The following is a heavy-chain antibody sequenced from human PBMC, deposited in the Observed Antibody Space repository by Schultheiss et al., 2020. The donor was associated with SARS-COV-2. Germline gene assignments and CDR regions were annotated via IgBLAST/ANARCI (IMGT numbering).Heavy chain of an antibody. CDR1: GFTVSSNY. CDR3: AREPYCGGDCYSGWFDP. Sequence: LRLSCAASGFTVSSNYMSWVRQAPGKGLEWIGYIYYSGSTYYNPSLKSRVTISVDTSKNQFSLKLSSVTAADTAVYYCAREPYCGGDCYSGWFDPWGQGTLVTVSS. J-gene: IGHJ5*02. CDR2: IYYSGST. V-gene: IGHV4-31*02. D-gene: IGHD2-21*02.